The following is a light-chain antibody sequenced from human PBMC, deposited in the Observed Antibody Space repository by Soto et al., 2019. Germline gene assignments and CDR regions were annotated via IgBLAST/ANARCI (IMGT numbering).Light chain of an antibody. V-gene: IGKV3-20*01. Sequence: EIVLTQSPGTLSLSPGDRATLSCRASQSVNSIYLAWFQQKPGQAPRLLLYGASSRAAGVPDRFSASGSGTDFTLTITRLEPEDFAVYFCQQFGCSPRTFGQGTKVEIK. J-gene: IGKJ1*01. CDR1: QSVNSIY. CDR2: GAS. CDR3: QQFGCSPRT.